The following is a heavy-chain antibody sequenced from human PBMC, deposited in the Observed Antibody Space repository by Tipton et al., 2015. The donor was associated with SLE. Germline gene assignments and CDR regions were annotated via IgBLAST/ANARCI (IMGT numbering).Heavy chain of an antibody. CDR1: GFTFSSYA. CDR2: IFAGGNT. Sequence: GSLRLSCAASGFTFSSYAMSWVRQAPGKGLEWVSTIFAGGNTYYADSVKGRFTFSRDTSKNTLYLQMNSLRPEDTAVYYCAKDQLDYCGQGTLVTVSS. CDR3: AKDQLDY. V-gene: IGHV3-23*01. J-gene: IGHJ4*02.